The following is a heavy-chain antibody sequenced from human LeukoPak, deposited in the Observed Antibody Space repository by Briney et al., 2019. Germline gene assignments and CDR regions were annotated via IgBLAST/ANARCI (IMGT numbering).Heavy chain of an antibody. Sequence: ASVKASCKASGYTFTGYYMHWVRQAPGQGLEWMGWIDPNSGGTNYAQKFQGRVTMTRDTSISTAYMELSRLRSDDTAVYYCASEGSSGLTDAFDIWGQGTMVTVSS. D-gene: IGHD6-6*01. CDR2: IDPNSGGT. J-gene: IGHJ3*02. CDR3: ASEGSSGLTDAFDI. CDR1: GYTFTGYY. V-gene: IGHV1-2*02.